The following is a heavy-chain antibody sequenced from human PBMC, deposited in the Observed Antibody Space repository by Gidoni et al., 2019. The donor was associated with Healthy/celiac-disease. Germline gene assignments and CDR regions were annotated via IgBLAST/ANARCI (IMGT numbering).Heavy chain of an antibody. CDR2: IIPIFGTA. D-gene: IGHD3-16*01. CDR3: ARSQQACSTSSLFAGWGCWFDP. V-gene: IGHV1-69*06. CDR1: GGTFSSYA. J-gene: IGHJ5*02. Sequence: QVQLVQSGAEVKKPGSSVKVSCMASGGTFSSYAISWVRQAPGQGLEWMGGIIPIFGTANYAQKFQGRVTITADKSTSTAYMELSSLRSEDTAVYYCARSQQACSTSSLFAGWGCWFDPWGQGTLVTVSS.